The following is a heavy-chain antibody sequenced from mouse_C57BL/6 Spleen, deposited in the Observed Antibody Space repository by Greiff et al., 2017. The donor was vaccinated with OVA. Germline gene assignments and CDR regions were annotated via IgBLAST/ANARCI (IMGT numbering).Heavy chain of an antibody. V-gene: IGHV5-9*01. CDR2: ISGGGGNT. Sequence: EVKLVESGGGLVKPGGSLKLSCAASGFTFSSYTMSWVRQTPEKRLEWVATISGGGGNTYYPDSVKGRFTISRDNAKNTLYLQMSGLRSEDTALYYCARMGDYGYWGQGTLVTVSA. CDR1: GFTFSSYT. D-gene: IGHD2-4*01. J-gene: IGHJ3*01. CDR3: ARMGDYGY.